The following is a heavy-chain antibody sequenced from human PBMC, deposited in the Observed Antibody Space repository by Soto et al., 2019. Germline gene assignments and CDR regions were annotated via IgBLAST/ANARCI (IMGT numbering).Heavy chain of an antibody. Sequence: SETLSLTCTVSGGSVSSGSYYWSWIRQPPGKGLEWIGYIYYSGSTNYNPSLKSRVTISVDTSKNQFSLKLSSVTAADTAVYYCARGHLLLWFGETYHLDYWGQGTLDTVSS. J-gene: IGHJ4*02. V-gene: IGHV4-61*01. CDR1: GGSVSSGSYY. CDR3: ARGHLLLWFGETYHLDY. D-gene: IGHD3-10*01. CDR2: IYYSGST.